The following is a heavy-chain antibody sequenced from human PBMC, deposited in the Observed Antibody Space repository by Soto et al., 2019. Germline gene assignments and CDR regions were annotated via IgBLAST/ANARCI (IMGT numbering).Heavy chain of an antibody. CDR3: ARDKDRVQLGGNYYYVMDV. Sequence: QVQLVQSGPEVRQPGSSVRVSCKSSGGTFSSSAISWVRQAPGQGLEWMGGIIPIFGAADYAQKFQGRVTITADXSXTXAYXELSSLTSEDTAVYFCARDKDRVQLGGNYYYVMDVWGQGTTVTVSS. CDR2: IIPIFGAA. J-gene: IGHJ6*02. CDR1: GGTFSSSA. V-gene: IGHV1-69*12. D-gene: IGHD1-1*01.